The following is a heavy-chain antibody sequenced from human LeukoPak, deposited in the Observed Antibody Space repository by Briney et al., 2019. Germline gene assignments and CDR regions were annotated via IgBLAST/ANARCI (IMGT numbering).Heavy chain of an antibody. CDR3: AKAGDVGIAVAGPLNWFDP. Sequence: GGSLRLSRAASGFTFSSYGMHWVRQAPGKGLEWVAVISYDGSNKYYADSVKGRFTISRDNSKNTLYLQMNSLRAEDTAVNYCAKAGDVGIAVAGPLNWFDPWGQGTLVTVSS. D-gene: IGHD6-19*01. V-gene: IGHV3-30*18. CDR2: ISYDGSNK. CDR1: GFTFSSYG. J-gene: IGHJ5*02.